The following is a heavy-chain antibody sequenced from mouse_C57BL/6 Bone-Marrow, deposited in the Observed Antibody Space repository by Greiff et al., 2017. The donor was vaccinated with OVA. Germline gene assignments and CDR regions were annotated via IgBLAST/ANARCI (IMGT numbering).Heavy chain of an antibody. CDR2: INPGSGGT. CDR3: ARGGSAGDDYCDY. V-gene: IGHV1-54*01. Sequence: QVQLQQSGAELVRPGTSVKVSCKASGYAFTNYLIEWVKQRPGQGLEWIGVINPGSGGTNYNEKFKGKAKLTAVKSSSTAYMQLSSLISEDSAVYFCARGGSAGDDYCDYWGQGTTLTVSS. J-gene: IGHJ2*01. CDR1: GYAFTNYL. D-gene: IGHD3-2*02.